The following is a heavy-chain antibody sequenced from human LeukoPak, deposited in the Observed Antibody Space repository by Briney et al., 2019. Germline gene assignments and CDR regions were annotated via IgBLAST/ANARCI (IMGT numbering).Heavy chain of an antibody. CDR3: ARVTAYLTVLRYHDY. V-gene: IGHV1-18*01. CDR2: ISAYNGNT. Sequence: GASVKVSCKASGYIFTSYGISWVREAPGQGLEWIGRISAYNGNTNYAQKLQGRVTMTTDTSTSTAYMELRSLRSDATDVYYCARVTAYLTVLRYHDYWGQGTLVTVSS. CDR1: GYIFTSYG. D-gene: IGHD2-2*01. J-gene: IGHJ4*02.